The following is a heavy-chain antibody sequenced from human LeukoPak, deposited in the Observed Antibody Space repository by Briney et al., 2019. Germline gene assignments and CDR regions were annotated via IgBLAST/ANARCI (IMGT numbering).Heavy chain of an antibody. CDR3: ARWQYSSSSFDY. CDR2: IIPILGIA. Sequence: SVKVSCKASGYNFTGYYVHWVRQAPGQGLEWMGWIIPILGIANYAQKFQGRVTITADKSTSTAYMELSSLRSEDTAVYYCARWQYSSSSFDYWGQGTLVTVSS. V-gene: IGHV1-69*10. J-gene: IGHJ4*02. D-gene: IGHD6-6*01. CDR1: GYNFTGYY.